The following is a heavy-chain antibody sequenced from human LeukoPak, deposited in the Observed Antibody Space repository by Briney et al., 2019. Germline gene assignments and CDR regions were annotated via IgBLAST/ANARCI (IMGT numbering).Heavy chain of an antibody. V-gene: IGHV4-34*01. CDR3: ARGVVPAATTDFDY. CDR2: INHSGST. D-gene: IGHD2-2*01. J-gene: IGHJ4*02. Sequence: PSETLSLTCAVYGGSFSGYYWSWIRQPPGKGLERIGEINHSGSTNYNPSLKSRVTISVDTSKNQFSLKLSSVTAADTAVYYCARGVVPAATTDFDYWGQGTLVTVSS. CDR1: GGSFSGYY.